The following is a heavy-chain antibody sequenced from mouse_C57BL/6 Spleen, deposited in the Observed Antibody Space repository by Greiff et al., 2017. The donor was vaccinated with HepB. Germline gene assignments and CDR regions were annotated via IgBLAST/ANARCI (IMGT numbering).Heavy chain of an antibody. CDR3: ARVHGSSYGWYFDV. V-gene: IGHV5-4*03. J-gene: IGHJ1*03. CDR2: ISDGGSYT. CDR1: GFTFSSYA. Sequence: EVKVEESGGGLVKPGGSLKLSCAASGFTFSSYAMSWVRQTPEKRLEWVATISDGGSYTYYPDNVKGRFTISRDNAKNNLYLQMSHLKSEDTAMYYCARVHGSSYGWYFDVWGTGTTVTVSS. D-gene: IGHD1-1*01.